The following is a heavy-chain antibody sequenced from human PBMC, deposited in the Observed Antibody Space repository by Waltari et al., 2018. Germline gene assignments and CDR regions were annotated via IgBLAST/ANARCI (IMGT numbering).Heavy chain of an antibody. CDR1: GYTFTSYG. D-gene: IGHD6-6*01. J-gene: IGHJ3*02. Sequence: QVQLVQSGAEVKKHGASVKVSCKAFGYTFTSYGLSWFRQATGPGLEWMGGIIPIFGTANYAQKFQGRVTITTDESTSTAYMELSSLRSEDTAVYYCAKVTQLRYAFDIWGQGTMVTVSS. CDR2: IIPIFGTA. CDR3: AKVTQLRYAFDI. V-gene: IGHV1-69*05.